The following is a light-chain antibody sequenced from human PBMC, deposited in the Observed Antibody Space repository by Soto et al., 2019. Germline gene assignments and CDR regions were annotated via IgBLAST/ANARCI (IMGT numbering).Light chain of an antibody. Sequence: EIVMTQSPGTLSLSPGETATLSCRASQSVSSNYVAWFHQKPGQAPRLLIYGASSRATGVPDRFSGSGSGTDFTLTMTRLEPEDSAVYYCQQYGHSPYTFGQGTKVDIK. J-gene: IGKJ2*01. CDR2: GAS. V-gene: IGKV3-20*01. CDR3: QQYGHSPYT. CDR1: QSVSSNY.